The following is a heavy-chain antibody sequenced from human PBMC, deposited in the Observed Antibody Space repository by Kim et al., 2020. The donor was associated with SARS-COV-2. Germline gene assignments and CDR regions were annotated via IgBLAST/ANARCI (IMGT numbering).Heavy chain of an antibody. Sequence: GGSLRLSCAASGFTFSDYYMSWIRQAPGKGLEWVSYISSSSSYINYAESVKGRFTISRDNAKNSLYLQMNSLRAEDTAVYYCASSGYYEVGQTKPDYWGQGTLVTVSS. CDR2: ISSSSSYI. D-gene: IGHD3-22*01. CDR3: ASSGYYEVGQTKPDY. CDR1: GFTFSDYY. J-gene: IGHJ4*02. V-gene: IGHV3-11*06.